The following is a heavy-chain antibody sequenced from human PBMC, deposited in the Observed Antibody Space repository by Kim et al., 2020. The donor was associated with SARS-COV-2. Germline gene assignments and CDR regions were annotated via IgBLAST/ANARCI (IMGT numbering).Heavy chain of an antibody. CDR3: ARDWSPLKGSNWKAFNTHYFDY. CDR1: GYKFTAYY. Sequence: ASVKVSCTASGYKFTAYYVNWVRQAPGQGLEWLGWINPEGGGTRLAEKFKGRVTLTRDMSTTTVYMELSGLKLDDTAVYYCARDWSPLKGSNWKAFNTHYFDYWGQGTLVPVSS. CDR2: INPEGGGT. D-gene: IGHD1-20*01. V-gene: IGHV1-2*02. J-gene: IGHJ4*02.